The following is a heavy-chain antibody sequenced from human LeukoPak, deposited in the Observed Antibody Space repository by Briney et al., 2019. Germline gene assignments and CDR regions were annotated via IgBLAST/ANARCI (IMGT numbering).Heavy chain of an antibody. J-gene: IGHJ4*02. CDR2: ISAYNANT. CDR1: GYTFSSYG. D-gene: IGHD4-17*01. Sequence: ASVKVSCKASGYTFSSYGITWVRQAPGQGLEWMGWISAYNANTNYAQKLQGRVTMTTDTSTSTVYMELSSLRSEDTAVYYCARTDGVLPFDYWGQGTLVTVSS. V-gene: IGHV1-18*01. CDR3: ARTDGVLPFDY.